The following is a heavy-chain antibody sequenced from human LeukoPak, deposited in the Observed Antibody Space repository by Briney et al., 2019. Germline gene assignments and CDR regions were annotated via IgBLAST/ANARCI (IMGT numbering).Heavy chain of an antibody. CDR3: AKPAEPPANDWYYYMDV. CDR2: ISYDGSNK. V-gene: IGHV3-30*18. Sequence: GGSLRLSCAASGFTFSSYGMHWVRQAPGKGLEWVAVISYDGSNKYYADSVKGRFTISRDNSKNTLYLQMNSLRAEDTAVYYCAKPAEPPANDWYYYMDVWGKGTTVTVSS. J-gene: IGHJ6*03. D-gene: IGHD3-3*01. CDR1: GFTFSSYG.